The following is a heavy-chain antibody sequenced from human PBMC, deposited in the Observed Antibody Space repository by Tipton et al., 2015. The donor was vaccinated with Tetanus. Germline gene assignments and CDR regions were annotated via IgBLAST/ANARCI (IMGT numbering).Heavy chain of an antibody. Sequence: SLRLSCAASGFTFSHYWMHWVRQAPGKGLVWVSEIKTDGTNTNYADSVKGRFTISRDNAKNTLYLQMNSLRAEDTAIYYCAKDGCFSMGCLGSDFWGQGNLVTVSS. CDR3: AKDGCFSMGCLGSDF. CDR2: IKTDGTNT. V-gene: IGHV3-74*01. CDR1: GFTFSHYW. D-gene: IGHD5/OR15-5a*01. J-gene: IGHJ4*02.